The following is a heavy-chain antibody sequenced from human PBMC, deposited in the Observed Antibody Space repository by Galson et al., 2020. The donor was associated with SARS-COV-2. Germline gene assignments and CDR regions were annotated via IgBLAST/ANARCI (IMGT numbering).Heavy chain of an antibody. CDR1: GGFATSYY. Sequence: SETLSLTCNVTGGFATSYYWNWMRQPPGTRPEWIGYIYYSGSNQYNPSLKSRVTISVDTSKNQFSLKLRSVTAADTAVYYCARVGRWDYGMDVWGQGTTVIVSS. V-gene: IGHV4-59*02. CDR3: ARVGRWDYGMDV. CDR2: IYYSGSN. J-gene: IGHJ6*02.